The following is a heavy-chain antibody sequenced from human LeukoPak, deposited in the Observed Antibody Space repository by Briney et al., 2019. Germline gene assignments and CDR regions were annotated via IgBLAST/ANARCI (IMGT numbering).Heavy chain of an antibody. Sequence: ASVKVSCKASGGTFSSYAISWVRQAPGQRLEWMGRIIPILGIANYAQKFQGRVTITADKSTSTAYMELSSLRSEDTTVYYCARSGDYGGNIGTQNWFDPWGQGTLVTVSS. J-gene: IGHJ5*02. CDR1: GGTFSSYA. D-gene: IGHD4-23*01. CDR2: IIPILGIA. V-gene: IGHV1-69*04. CDR3: ARSGDYGGNIGTQNWFDP.